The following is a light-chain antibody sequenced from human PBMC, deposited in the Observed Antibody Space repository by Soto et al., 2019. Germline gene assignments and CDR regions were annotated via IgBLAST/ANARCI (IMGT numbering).Light chain of an antibody. CDR2: DAS. V-gene: IGKV1-33*01. CDR3: QQFHNLPHT. CDR1: QDIRDD. J-gene: IGKJ4*01. Sequence: DIQMTQSPSSLSASVGDRVTITCLASQDIRDDLNWYQQKPGKAPTLLIYDASDVETGVPSRFSGSGSGTEFILTITSLQPEDLATYYCQQFHNLPHTFGGGTKVEIK.